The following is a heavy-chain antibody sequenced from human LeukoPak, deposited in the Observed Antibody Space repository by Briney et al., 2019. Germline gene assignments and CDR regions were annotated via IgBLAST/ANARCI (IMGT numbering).Heavy chain of an antibody. CDR3: ASYRSSQYFDF. J-gene: IGHJ4*02. D-gene: IGHD6-13*01. CDR2: IYDRGST. V-gene: IGHV4-30-2*01. Sequence: SETLSLTCAVSGGSISNGGYSWSWIRQPPGKGLEWIGYIYDRGSTYHNPSLRSRLTMSVDRSKNQFSLNLNSVTAADTAVYYCASYRSSQYFDFWGQGTLVTVSS. CDR1: GGSISNGGYS.